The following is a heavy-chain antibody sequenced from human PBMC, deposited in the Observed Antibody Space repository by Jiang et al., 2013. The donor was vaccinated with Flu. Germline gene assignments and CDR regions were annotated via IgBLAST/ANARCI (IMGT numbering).Heavy chain of an antibody. J-gene: IGHJ6*02. CDR1: GYSFTSYW. V-gene: IGHV5-51*01. D-gene: IGHD3-10*01. Sequence: GAEVKKPGESLKISCKGSGYSFTSYWIGWVRQMPGKGLEWMGIIYPGDSDTRYSPSFQGQVTISADKSISTAYLQWSSLKASDTAMYYCARLWAYYYGSGSYYNSTYYYYYGMDVWGQGTTVTVSS. CDR2: IYPGDSDT. CDR3: ARLWAYYYGSGSYYNSTYYYYYGMDV.